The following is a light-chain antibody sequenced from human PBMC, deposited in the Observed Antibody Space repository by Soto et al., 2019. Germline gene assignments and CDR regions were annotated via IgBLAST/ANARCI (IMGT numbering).Light chain of an antibody. CDR1: QSVGSN. CDR2: GAS. CDR3: QQYNNWPRT. Sequence: ERVMTQSPGTLSVSPGERATLSCRASQSVGSNLAWYQQKPGQAPRLLIYGASTRATGIPVRFSGSGSGTEFTLTTDSLQSEDFAVYYCQQYNNWPRTFGQGTKVDIK. V-gene: IGKV3-15*01. J-gene: IGKJ1*01.